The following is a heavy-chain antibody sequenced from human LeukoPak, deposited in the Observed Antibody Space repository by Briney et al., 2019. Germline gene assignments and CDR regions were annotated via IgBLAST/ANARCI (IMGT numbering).Heavy chain of an antibody. D-gene: IGHD1-7*01. Sequence: SETLSLTCTVYGGSISSSSYYWGWIRQPPGKGLEWIGSIYYSGSTYYNPSLKSRVTISVDTSKNQFSLKLSSVTAADTAVYYCEAGTTGGYYYYYMDVWGKGTTVTISS. CDR3: EAGTTGGYYYYYMDV. CDR1: GGSISSSSYY. CDR2: IYYSGST. J-gene: IGHJ6*03. V-gene: IGHV4-39*07.